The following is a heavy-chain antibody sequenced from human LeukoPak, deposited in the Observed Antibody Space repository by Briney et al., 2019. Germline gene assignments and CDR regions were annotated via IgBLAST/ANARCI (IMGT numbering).Heavy chain of an antibody. Sequence: ASVKVSCKASGYTFINYDIHWVRQATGQGLEWMGWMNPNSGNTGYAQKLQGRVTITRDTSITTAYMELSSLRSEDTAIYYCAGRPDTAMVAIFDYWGQGTLVTVSS. D-gene: IGHD5-18*01. CDR3: AGRPDTAMVAIFDY. CDR2: MNPNSGNT. V-gene: IGHV1-8*03. J-gene: IGHJ4*02. CDR1: GYTFINYD.